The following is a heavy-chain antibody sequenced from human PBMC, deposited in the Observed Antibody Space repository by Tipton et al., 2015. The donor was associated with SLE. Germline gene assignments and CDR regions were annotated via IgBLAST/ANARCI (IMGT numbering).Heavy chain of an antibody. CDR3: ARGLIIAARPNAFDI. CDR1: GFTFSSYA. V-gene: IGHV3-30-3*01. J-gene: IGHJ3*02. Sequence: QLVQSGGGVVQPGRSLRLSCAASGFTFSSYAMHWVRQAPGKGLEWVAVISYDGSNKYYADSVKGRFTISRDNSKNTLYLQMNSLRAEDTAVYYCARGLIIAARPNAFDIWGQGTMVTVSS. CDR2: ISYDGSNK. D-gene: IGHD6-6*01.